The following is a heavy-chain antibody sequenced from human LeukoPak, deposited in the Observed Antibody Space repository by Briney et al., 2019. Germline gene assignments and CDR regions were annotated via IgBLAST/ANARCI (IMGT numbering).Heavy chain of an antibody. Sequence: PGGSLRLSCAASGFTFDDYGMSWVRQAPGKGLEWVSGINWNGGSTGYADSVKGRFTISRDNAKNSLYLQMNSLRAEDTAVYYCATRIAVAGRRVYYYYMDVWGKGTTVTVSS. CDR2: INWNGGST. CDR1: GFTFDDYG. D-gene: IGHD6-19*01. J-gene: IGHJ6*03. CDR3: ATRIAVAGRRVYYYYMDV. V-gene: IGHV3-20*04.